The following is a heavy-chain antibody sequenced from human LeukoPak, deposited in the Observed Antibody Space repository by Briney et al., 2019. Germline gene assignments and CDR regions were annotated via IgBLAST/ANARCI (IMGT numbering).Heavy chain of an antibody. J-gene: IGHJ2*01. V-gene: IGHV3-13*01. CDR3: VRGALPGDNWYFDL. CDR2: FGSAGDT. Sequence: GGSLRPSCATSGFPFSAYDMHWVRQAPGKGLEWVSAFGSAGDTYYPAAVKGRCIISRDYAKNSLYLQMNSLRAGDTAVYFCVRGALPGDNWYFDLWGRGTLVTVSS. CDR1: GFPFSAYD.